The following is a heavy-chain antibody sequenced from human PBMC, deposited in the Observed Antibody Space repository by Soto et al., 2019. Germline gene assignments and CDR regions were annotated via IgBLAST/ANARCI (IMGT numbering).Heavy chain of an antibody. CDR1: GFTFSSYA. J-gene: IGHJ4*02. CDR3: AKGGSIVGADAFGY. D-gene: IGHD1-26*01. V-gene: IGHV3-23*01. CDR2: MSGSGGST. Sequence: EVQLLESGGGLVQPGGSLRLCCAASGFTFSSYAMSWVRQAPRKGLEWVSAMSGSGGSTYYADSVKGRFTVSRDNSKNTLYLQMNSLRAEDTAVYYCAKGGSIVGADAFGYWGQGTLVTVSS.